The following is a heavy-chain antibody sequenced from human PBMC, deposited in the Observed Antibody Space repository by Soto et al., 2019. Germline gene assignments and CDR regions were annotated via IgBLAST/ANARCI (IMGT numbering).Heavy chain of an antibody. CDR1: GGTFSSYA. Sequence: QVQLVQSGAEVKKPGSSVKVSCKASGGTFSSYAISWVRQAPGQGLEWMGGIIPIFGTAIYAQKFQGRVTITADKSTSTADVELSRLRSEDTAVYYCARDLESTPRYSGSSTLGGYWGQGTLVTVSS. V-gene: IGHV1-69*06. J-gene: IGHJ4*02. CDR2: IIPIFGTA. CDR3: ARDLESTPRYSGSSTLGGY. D-gene: IGHD1-26*01.